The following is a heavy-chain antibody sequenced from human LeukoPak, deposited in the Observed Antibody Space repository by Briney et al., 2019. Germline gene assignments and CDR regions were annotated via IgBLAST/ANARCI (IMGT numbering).Heavy chain of an antibody. D-gene: IGHD3-22*01. V-gene: IGHV3-66*01. CDR3: ARGGSGYYPIDY. CDR1: GFIVSSNY. Sequence: AGGSLRLSCAASGFIVSSNYMSWVRQAPGKGLEWVSVIYSGGSTYYTDSVKGRFTISRDNSKDTLYLQMNSLRAEDTAVYYCARGGSGYYPIDYWGQGTLVTVSS. J-gene: IGHJ4*02. CDR2: IYSGGST.